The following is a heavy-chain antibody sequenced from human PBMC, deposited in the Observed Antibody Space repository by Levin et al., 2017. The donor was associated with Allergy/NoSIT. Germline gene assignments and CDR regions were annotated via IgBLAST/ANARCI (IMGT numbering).Heavy chain of an antibody. CDR3: TTRGELSGNY. V-gene: IGHV3-49*03. CDR1: GFTFGYYA. CDR2: IRSKAYGGTT. J-gene: IGHJ4*02. D-gene: IGHD1-7*01. Sequence: PGGSLRLSCTASGFTFGYYAMSWFRQAPGKGLEWVGFIRSKAYGGTTEYAASVKGRFTISRDDSKSIAYLQMNSLKTEDTAVYYCTTRGELSGNYWGQGTLVTVSS.